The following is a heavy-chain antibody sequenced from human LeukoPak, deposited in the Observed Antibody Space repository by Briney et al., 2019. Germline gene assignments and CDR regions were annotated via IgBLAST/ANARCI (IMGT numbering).Heavy chain of an antibody. CDR2: IYPGGSDT. V-gene: IGHV5-51*01. CDR1: GYRFTSYW. D-gene: IGHD3-10*01. Sequence: GESLKISCKGSGYRFTSYWIGWVRQMPGKGLEWMGIIYPGGSDTRYSPSFQGQVTISADKSISTAYLQWSSLKASDTAMYYCARRDGSGSYPSPYAFDIWGQGTMVTVSS. CDR3: ARRDGSGSYPSPYAFDI. J-gene: IGHJ3*02.